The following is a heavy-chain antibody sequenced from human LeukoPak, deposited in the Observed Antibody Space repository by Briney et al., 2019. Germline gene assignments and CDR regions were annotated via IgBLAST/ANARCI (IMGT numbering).Heavy chain of an antibody. Sequence: SETLSLTCAVYGGSFSGYYWSWIRQPPGKGLEWIGEINHSGSTNYNPSLKSRVTMSVDTSKNQFSLKLSSVTAADTAVYYCARGGGYCSSTSCYPFDYWGQGHLVTVSS. CDR2: INHSGST. J-gene: IGHJ4*02. CDR1: GGSFSGYY. CDR3: ARGGGYCSSTSCYPFDY. D-gene: IGHD2-2*01. V-gene: IGHV4-34*01.